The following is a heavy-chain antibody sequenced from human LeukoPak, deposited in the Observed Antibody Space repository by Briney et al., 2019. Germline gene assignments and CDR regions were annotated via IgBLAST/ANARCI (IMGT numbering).Heavy chain of an antibody. CDR2: IRYDGSNK. Sequence: PGGSLRLSCAASGFSFSSFGMHWVRQAPGKGLEWVAFIRYDGSNKYYAGSVKGRFTISRDNSKNTLYLQMNSLRAEDTAVYYCAKDQLGYCSSTSCSSHFDYWGQGTLVTVSS. CDR3: AKDQLGYCSSTSCSSHFDY. V-gene: IGHV3-30*02. J-gene: IGHJ4*02. D-gene: IGHD2-2*01. CDR1: GFSFSSFG.